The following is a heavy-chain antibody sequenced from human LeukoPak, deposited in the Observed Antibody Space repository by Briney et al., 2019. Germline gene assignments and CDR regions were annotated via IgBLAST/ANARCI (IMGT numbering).Heavy chain of an antibody. V-gene: IGHV4-30-2*01. J-gene: IGHJ4*02. D-gene: IGHD4-17*01. CDR3: ARDYGGNLDY. CDR2: IYHSGST. Sequence: PSQTLSLTRAVSGGSISSGGYSWSWIRQPPGKGLEWIGYIYHSGSTYYNPSLKSRVTISVDRSKNQFSLKLSSVTAADTAVYYCARDYGGNLDYWGQGTLVTVSS. CDR1: GGSISSGGYS.